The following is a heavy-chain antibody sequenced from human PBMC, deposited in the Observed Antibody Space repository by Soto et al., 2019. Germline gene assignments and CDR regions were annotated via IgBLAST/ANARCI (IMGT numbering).Heavy chain of an antibody. Sequence: QVQLVQSGAEVKKPGASVKVSCKASGYTFTGYYMHWVRQAPGQGLEWMGWINPNSGGTNYAQKFQGWVTMTRDTSISTAYMELSRLRSDDTAVYYCARAPPITMVRGVMGTPDAFDIWDQGTMVTLSS. CDR3: ARAPPITMVRGVMGTPDAFDI. CDR1: GYTFTGYY. J-gene: IGHJ3*02. D-gene: IGHD3-10*01. V-gene: IGHV1-2*04. CDR2: INPNSGGT.